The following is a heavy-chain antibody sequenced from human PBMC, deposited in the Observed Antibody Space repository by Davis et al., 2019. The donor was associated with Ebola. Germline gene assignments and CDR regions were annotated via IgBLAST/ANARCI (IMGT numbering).Heavy chain of an antibody. Sequence: GESLKISCAASGFTFSSYWMHWVCQAPGKGLVWVSRINSDGSSTSYADSVKGRFTISRDNAKNTLYLQMNSLRAEDTAVYYCARDLSSSWYGTGYAFDIWGQGTMVTVSS. CDR3: ARDLSSSWYGTGYAFDI. CDR2: INSDGSST. CDR1: GFTFSSYW. V-gene: IGHV3-74*01. D-gene: IGHD6-13*01. J-gene: IGHJ3*02.